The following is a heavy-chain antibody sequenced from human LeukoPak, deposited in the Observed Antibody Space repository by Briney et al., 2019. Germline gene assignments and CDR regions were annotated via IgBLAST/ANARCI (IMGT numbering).Heavy chain of an antibody. D-gene: IGHD4-11*01. CDR3: AREDDYSSSFDY. CDR1: GGSISSYY. V-gene: IGHV4-4*09. Sequence: SETLSLTCTVSGGSISSYYWSWIRQLPGKGLEWIGYIYTSGSTNYNPSLKSRVTISVDTSKNQFSLKLSSVTAADTAVYYCAREDDYSSSFDYWGQGTLVTVSS. CDR2: IYTSGST. J-gene: IGHJ4*02.